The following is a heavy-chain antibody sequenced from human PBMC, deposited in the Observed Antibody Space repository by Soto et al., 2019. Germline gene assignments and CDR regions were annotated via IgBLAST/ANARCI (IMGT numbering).Heavy chain of an antibody. D-gene: IGHD3-10*01. CDR3: VRQGFGVLHGLVDV. V-gene: IGHV4-59*08. J-gene: IGHJ6*02. Sequence: QVQLQESGPGLVKPSETLSLTCTVSSGSMSSHKWSWIRQPPGKGLEWIGYIDYGGGTSYNPSLRSRVPISVDTSTKKFTLRLTSVTAADTAVYYCVRQGFGVLHGLVDVWGQGTTITVSS. CDR2: IDYGGGT. CDR1: SGSMSSHK.